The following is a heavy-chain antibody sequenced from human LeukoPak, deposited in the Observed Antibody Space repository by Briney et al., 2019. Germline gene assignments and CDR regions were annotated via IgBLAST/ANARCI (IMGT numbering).Heavy chain of an antibody. D-gene: IGHD2-2*01. Sequence: GASVKVSCKASGYTFTSYGISWVRQAPGQGLEWMGWISAYNGNTNYAQKLQGRVTMTTDTSTSTAYMELRSLRSDDTAVYYCARASRPVPADGENWFDPWGQGTLVTVSS. CDR3: ARASRPVPADGENWFDP. J-gene: IGHJ5*02. V-gene: IGHV1-18*01. CDR1: GYTFTSYG. CDR2: ISAYNGNT.